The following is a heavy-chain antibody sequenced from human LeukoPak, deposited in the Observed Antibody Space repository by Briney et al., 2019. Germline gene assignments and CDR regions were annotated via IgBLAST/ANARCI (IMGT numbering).Heavy chain of an antibody. J-gene: IGHJ4*02. V-gene: IGHV3-23*01. D-gene: IGHD5-12*01. CDR2: ISSSGGST. Sequence: PGGSLRLSCATSGFTFSSYAMSWVRQAPGKGLEWVSVISSSGGSTYYADSVKGRFTISRDKSKNTLYLQMNSLRVEDTAVYYCAKDGYSGYDVFDCWGQGTLVTVSS. CDR3: AKDGYSGYDVFDC. CDR1: GFTFSSYA.